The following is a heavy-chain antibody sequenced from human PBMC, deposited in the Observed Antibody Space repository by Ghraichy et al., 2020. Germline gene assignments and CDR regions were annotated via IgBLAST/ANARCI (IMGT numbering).Heavy chain of an antibody. CDR1: GGTFSSYG. CDR2: IIPILGLA. V-gene: IGHV1-69*04. D-gene: IGHD3-10*01. CDR3: ARVGSRLSDAFDI. J-gene: IGHJ3*02. Sequence: SLKVSCKASGGTFSSYGISWVRQAPGQGLEWMGRIIPILGLANYAQKFQGRVTVTADKSTSTAYMELSSLRSEDTAVYYCARVGSRLSDAFDIWGQGTMVTVSS.